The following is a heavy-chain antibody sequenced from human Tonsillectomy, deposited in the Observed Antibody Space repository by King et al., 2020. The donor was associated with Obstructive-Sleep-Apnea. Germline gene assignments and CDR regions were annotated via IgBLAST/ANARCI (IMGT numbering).Heavy chain of an antibody. V-gene: IGHV3-66*01. CDR1: GFTVSSNY. J-gene: IGHJ6*02. Sequence: VQLVESGGRLVQPGGSLRLSCEASGFTVSSNYMSWVRQAPGKGLEWVSVIHSGGRTYYADSVKGRFTISRDNSKNTLYLQMNSLRAEETALYYCARDLTSTTVVSYYYYGMDVWGQGTTVTVSS. D-gene: IGHD4-17*01. CDR2: IHSGGRT. CDR3: ARDLTSTTVVSYYYYGMDV.